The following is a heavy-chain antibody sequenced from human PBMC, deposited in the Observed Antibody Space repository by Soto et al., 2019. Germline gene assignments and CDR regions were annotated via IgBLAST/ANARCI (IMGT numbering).Heavy chain of an antibody. CDR1: GFTFGSYD. Sequence: GGSLRLSCAASGFTFGSYDMHWVRQATGKGLEWVSAIGTAGDTYYPGSVKGRFTISRENAKNSLYLQMNSLRAEDTAVYYCARGHDSDAFDIWGQGTMVTVSS. CDR3: ARGHDSDAFDI. D-gene: IGHD2-21*02. CDR2: IGTAGDT. J-gene: IGHJ3*02. V-gene: IGHV3-13*01.